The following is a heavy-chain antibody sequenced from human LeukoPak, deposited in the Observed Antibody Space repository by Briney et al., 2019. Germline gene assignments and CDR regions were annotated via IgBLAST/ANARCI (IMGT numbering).Heavy chain of an antibody. CDR1: GGSISSSSYY. V-gene: IGHV4-30-2*01. CDR3: ARDRLAKRITIFGVARGAFDI. Sequence: SETLSLTCTVSGGSISSSSYYWSWIRQPPGKGLEWIGYIYHSGSTYYNPSLKSRVTISVDRSKNQFSLKLSSVTAADTAVYYCARDRLAKRITIFGVARGAFDIWGQGTMVTVSS. CDR2: IYHSGST. J-gene: IGHJ3*02. D-gene: IGHD3-3*01.